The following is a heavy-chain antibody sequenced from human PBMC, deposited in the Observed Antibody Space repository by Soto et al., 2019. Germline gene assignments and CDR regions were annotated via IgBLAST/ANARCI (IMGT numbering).Heavy chain of an antibody. Sequence: GGSLRLSCAAPGFTFSSYAMKWVRQAPGKGLEWVSLIGESGTPTYYADSVKGRFTISRDNSGNTLFLEMYSLRAEDTAVYYCARYIPGVRYYGMDFWGQGTTVTVSS. CDR2: IGESGTPT. CDR3: ARYIPGVRYYGMDF. D-gene: IGHD2-2*01. J-gene: IGHJ6*02. CDR1: GFTFSSYA. V-gene: IGHV3-23*01.